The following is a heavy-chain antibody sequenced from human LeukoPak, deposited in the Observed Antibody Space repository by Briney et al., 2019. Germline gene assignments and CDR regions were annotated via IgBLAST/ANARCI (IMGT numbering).Heavy chain of an antibody. CDR2: ISSDSRYT. J-gene: IGHJ6*02. D-gene: IGHD3-10*01. Sequence: PGGSLRLSCAASGFTFSSYAMTWVRQVPGKGLEWLSYISSDSRYTLYADSVGGRFTVSRDDAQNLLFLQMNSLRAEDTAVYFCARDRAGSGNYYNIPHGLDLWGQGTTVSVSS. V-gene: IGHV3-21*04. CDR3: ARDRAGSGNYYNIPHGLDL. CDR1: GFTFSSYA.